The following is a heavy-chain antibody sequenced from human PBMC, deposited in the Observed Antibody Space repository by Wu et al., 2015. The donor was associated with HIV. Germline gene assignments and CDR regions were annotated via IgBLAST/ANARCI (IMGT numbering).Heavy chain of an antibody. CDR1: GYTFTGYF. V-gene: IGHV1-2*02. Sequence: QVQLVQSGAEVKKPGASVKVSCQASGYTFTGYFIHWVRQAPGQGLEWMGWINPKSGGTNYAQKFQGRVTMTRDTSISTAYMELSRLRSDDTAVYYCFVYFRYQLPDTNDAFDIWGQGTMVTVSS. D-gene: IGHD2-2*01. J-gene: IGHJ3*02. CDR3: FVYFRYQLPDTNDAFDI. CDR2: INPKSGGT.